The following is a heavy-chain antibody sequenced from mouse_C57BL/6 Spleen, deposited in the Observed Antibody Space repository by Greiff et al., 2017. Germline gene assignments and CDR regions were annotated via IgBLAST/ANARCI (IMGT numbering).Heavy chain of an antibody. Sequence: ESGPSLARPSQTLSLTCTVTGFSINSDCYWIWIRQFPGNKLEYIGYTFYSGIPYYNPSLESRTYITRDTSKNQFSLKLSSVTTEDTATFYCARVDSNYWYFDVWGTGTTVTVSS. J-gene: IGHJ1*03. CDR2: TFYSGIP. CDR1: GFSINSDCY. CDR3: ARVDSNYWYFDV. D-gene: IGHD2-5*01. V-gene: IGHV3-3*01.